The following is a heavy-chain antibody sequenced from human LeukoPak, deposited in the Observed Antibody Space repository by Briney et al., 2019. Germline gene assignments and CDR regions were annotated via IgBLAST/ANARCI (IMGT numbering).Heavy chain of an antibody. CDR2: IYTSGST. D-gene: IGHD6-13*01. CDR3: ASSAAGTDFYYMDV. CDR1: GGSISSYY. V-gene: IGHV4-4*07. Sequence: SETLSLTCTVSGGSISSYYWSWIRQPAGKGLEWIGRIYTSGSTNYNPSLKSRVTISVDTSKNQFSLKLSSVTAADTAVYYCASSAAGTDFYYMDVWGKGTTVTVSS. J-gene: IGHJ6*03.